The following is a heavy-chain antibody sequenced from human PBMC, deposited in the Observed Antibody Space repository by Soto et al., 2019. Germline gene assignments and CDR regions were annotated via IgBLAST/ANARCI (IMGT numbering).Heavy chain of an antibody. CDR1: GFSISDYG. CDR3: AKGAGDRLSLGMDV. D-gene: IGHD1-26*01. J-gene: IGHJ6*02. V-gene: IGHV3-30*18. CDR2: ISYDGNNT. Sequence: ESGGGVAQPGWSLRLSCAASGFSISDYGMEWVRQAPGKGLEWVALISYDGNNTYYADSVKGRFTISRDNSKDTLFLQMTGLRAEDTAVYYCAKGAGDRLSLGMDVWGQGTTVTVSS.